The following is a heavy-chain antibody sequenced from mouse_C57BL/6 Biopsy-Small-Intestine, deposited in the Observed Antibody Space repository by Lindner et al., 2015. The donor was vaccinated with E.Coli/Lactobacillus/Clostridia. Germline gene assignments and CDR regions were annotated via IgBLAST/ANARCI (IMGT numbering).Heavy chain of an antibody. J-gene: IGHJ3*01. V-gene: IGHV1-42*01. CDR1: GYSFTGYY. D-gene: IGHD1-1*01. Sequence: VQLQESGPELVKPGASVKISCKASGYSFTGYYLIWVKQSPEKSLEWMGEINPSTGGTIFNQQFKDKATMTVDKSSSTAYMQLKSLTSEDSAVYFCARIFDHGTSYKAWFTYWGQGTLVTVSA. CDR2: INPSTGGT. CDR3: ARIFDHGTSYKAWFTY.